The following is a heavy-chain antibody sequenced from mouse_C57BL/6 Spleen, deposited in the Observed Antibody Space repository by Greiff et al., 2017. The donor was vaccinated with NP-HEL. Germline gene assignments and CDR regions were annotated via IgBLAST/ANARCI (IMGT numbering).Heavy chain of an antibody. D-gene: IGHD2-4*01. Sequence: QVQLQQSGAELVKPGASVKLSCKASGYTFTSYWMHWVKQRPGQGLEWIGMIHPNSGSTNYNEKFKSKATLTVDKSSSTAYMQLSSLTSEDSAVYYCARLGYDYDRYFDVWGTGTTVTVSS. CDR2: IHPNSGST. CDR3: ARLGYDYDRYFDV. V-gene: IGHV1-64*01. CDR1: GYTFTSYW. J-gene: IGHJ1*03.